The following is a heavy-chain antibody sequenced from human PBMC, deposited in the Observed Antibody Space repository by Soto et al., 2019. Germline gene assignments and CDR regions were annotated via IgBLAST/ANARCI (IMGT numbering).Heavy chain of an antibody. V-gene: IGHV4-59*01. CDR3: ARDAPYLLDAFEM. J-gene: IGHJ3*02. D-gene: IGHD1-26*01. Sequence: QVQLQESGPGLVKPSETLSLTCTVSADSISSYYWSWIRQPPGKGLEWIGYIYRSGSANYNPSLQRRVTISVDTSKNQISLNLRSVTAADTAVYYCARDAPYLLDAFEMWGQGTVVTVSS. CDR2: IYRSGSA. CDR1: ADSISSYY.